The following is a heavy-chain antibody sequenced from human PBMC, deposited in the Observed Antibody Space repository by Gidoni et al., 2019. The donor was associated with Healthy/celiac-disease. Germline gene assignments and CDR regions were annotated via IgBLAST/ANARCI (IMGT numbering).Heavy chain of an antibody. CDR3: ARDPARPPDYYYYYGMDV. Sequence: EVQLVESGGGLVKPGGSLRLSCAASGFTFCSYSMKWVRQAPGKGLEWVSSSSSSSRYIYDADSVKGRFTISRDNAKNSLYLQMNSLRAEDTAVYYCARDPARPPDYYYYYGMDVWGQGTTVTVSS. CDR2: SSSSSRYI. J-gene: IGHJ6*02. D-gene: IGHD6-6*01. V-gene: IGHV3-21*01. CDR1: GFTFCSYS.